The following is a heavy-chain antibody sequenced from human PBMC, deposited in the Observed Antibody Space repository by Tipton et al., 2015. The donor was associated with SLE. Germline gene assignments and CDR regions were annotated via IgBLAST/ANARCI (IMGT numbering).Heavy chain of an antibody. Sequence: SLRLSCAASGFTFSSYAMSWVRQAPGKGLEWVSAISGSGGSTYYADSVKGRFTISRDNSKNTLYLQMNSLRAEDTAVYYCARDPSGPYYYYGMAVWGQGTTVPVSS. CDR3: ARDPSGPYYYYGMAV. V-gene: IGHV3-23*01. CDR2: ISGSGGST. CDR1: GFTFSSYA. D-gene: IGHD3-3*01. J-gene: IGHJ6*02.